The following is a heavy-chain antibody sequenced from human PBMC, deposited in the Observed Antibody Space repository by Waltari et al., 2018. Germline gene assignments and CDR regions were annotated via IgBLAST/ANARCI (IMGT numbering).Heavy chain of an antibody. CDR2: MNPNSGNT. CDR1: GYTFTSYD. D-gene: IGHD2-21*01. Sequence: QVQLVQSGAEVKKPGASVKVSCKASGYTFTSYDINWVRQATGQGLEWMGWMNPNSGNTGYAQKFQGRVTMTRNTSISTAYMELSRLRSDDTAVYYCARLQTGGGDPGRAFDIWGQGTMVTVSS. CDR3: ARLQTGGGDPGRAFDI. V-gene: IGHV1-8*01. J-gene: IGHJ3*02.